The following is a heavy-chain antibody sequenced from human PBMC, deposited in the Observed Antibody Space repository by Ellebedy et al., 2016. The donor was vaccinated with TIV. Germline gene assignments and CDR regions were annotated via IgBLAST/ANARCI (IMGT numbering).Heavy chain of an antibody. D-gene: IGHD1-26*01. J-gene: IGHJ4*02. Sequence: GGSLRLSXAASGFDFTTYTMHWVRQAPGKGLEWVAVISYDSGNKIYADSVKGRFTISRDNSKNTLYLQMKSLKTDDTAIYYCAGVQWERLNWGQGTLVTVSS. CDR3: AGVQWERLN. CDR1: GFDFTTYT. V-gene: IGHV3-30-3*01. CDR2: ISYDSGNK.